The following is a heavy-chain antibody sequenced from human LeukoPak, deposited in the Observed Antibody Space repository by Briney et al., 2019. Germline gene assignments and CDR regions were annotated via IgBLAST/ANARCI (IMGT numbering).Heavy chain of an antibody. Sequence: SETLSLTCTVSGGSISSSSYYWGWIRQPPGRGLEWIGSIYYSGSTYYNPSLKSRVTISVDTSKNQFSLKLSSVTAADTAVYYCARGSGYYSTFDYWGQGTLVTVSS. V-gene: IGHV4-39*07. CDR3: ARGSGYYSTFDY. CDR1: GGSISSSSYY. CDR2: IYYSGST. J-gene: IGHJ4*02. D-gene: IGHD3-3*01.